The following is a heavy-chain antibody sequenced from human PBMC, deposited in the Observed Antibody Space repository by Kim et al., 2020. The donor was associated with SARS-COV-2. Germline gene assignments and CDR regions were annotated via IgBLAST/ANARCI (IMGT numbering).Heavy chain of an antibody. Sequence: SETLSLTCTVSGGSISGYYWTWIRQPAGEGLEYIGRIHSGGTTNYNPSLRSRMTMSVDTSKNKVSLKLSSVSAADTAVYYCARDNPFYYGSGHHYYYSMDVWGRGTTVTVSS. CDR1: GGSISGYY. J-gene: IGHJ6*02. CDR3: ARDNPFYYGSGHHYYYSMDV. D-gene: IGHD3-10*01. V-gene: IGHV4-4*07. CDR2: IHSGGTT.